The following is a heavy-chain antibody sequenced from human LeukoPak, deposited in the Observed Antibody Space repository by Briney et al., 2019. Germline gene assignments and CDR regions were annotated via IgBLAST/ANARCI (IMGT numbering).Heavy chain of an antibody. CDR1: GGTFSSYA. V-gene: IGHV1-69*05. Sequence: ASVKVSFKASGGTFSSYAISWVRQPPGQGLEWMGGIIPIFGTANYAQTFQGRVTITTDESTSTAYMELSSLRSEDTAVYYCARDRNRGQYYYYMDVWGKGTTVTVSS. J-gene: IGHJ6*03. D-gene: IGHD6-25*01. CDR2: IIPIFGTA. CDR3: ARDRNRGQYYYYMDV.